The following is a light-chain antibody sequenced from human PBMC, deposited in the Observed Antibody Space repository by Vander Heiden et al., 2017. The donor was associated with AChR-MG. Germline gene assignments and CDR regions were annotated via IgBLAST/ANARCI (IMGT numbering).Light chain of an antibody. Sequence: QKVTISCSGSSSNIGNNYVSWYQQLPGTAPKLLIYDNNKRPSGIPDRFSGSKSGTSATLGITGLQTGDEADYYCGTWDSSLSAYVFGTGTKVTVL. CDR2: DNN. V-gene: IGLV1-51*01. CDR1: SSNIGNNY. J-gene: IGLJ1*01. CDR3: GTWDSSLSAYV.